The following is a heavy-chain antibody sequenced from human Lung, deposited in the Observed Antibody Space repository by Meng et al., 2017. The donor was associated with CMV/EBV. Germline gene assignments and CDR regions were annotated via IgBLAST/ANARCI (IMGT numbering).Heavy chain of an antibody. CDR1: GFTFSSYE. CDR2: ISSSGSTI. Sequence: SCAASGFTFSSYEMNWVRQAPGKGLEWISYISSSGSTIYYADSVKGRFTISRDYAKNSLYLQMNSLRAEDTAVYYCARQLADTLLAHYYYYGMDVXGQAXTVTVSS. V-gene: IGHV3-48*03. J-gene: IGHJ6*02. D-gene: IGHD5-18*01. CDR3: ARQLADTLLAHYYYYGMDV.